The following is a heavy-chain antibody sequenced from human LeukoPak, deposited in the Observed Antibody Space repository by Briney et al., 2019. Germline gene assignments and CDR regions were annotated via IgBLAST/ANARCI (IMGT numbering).Heavy chain of an antibody. CDR1: GFTFSSYA. D-gene: IGHD3-10*01. Sequence: GGSLRLSCSASGFTFSSYAMHWVRQAPGKGLEWVSYISSSGSTIYYADSVKGRFTISRDNAKNSLYLQMNSLRAEDTAVYYCARDVPSGSYTFDYWGQGTLVTVSS. CDR2: ISSSGSTI. J-gene: IGHJ4*02. CDR3: ARDVPSGSYTFDY. V-gene: IGHV3-48*03.